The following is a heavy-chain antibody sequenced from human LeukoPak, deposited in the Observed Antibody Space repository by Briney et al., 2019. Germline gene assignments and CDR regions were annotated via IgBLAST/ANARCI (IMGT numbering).Heavy chain of an antibody. CDR1: VYTFTSYD. J-gene: IGHJ6*03. V-gene: IGHV1-8*03. D-gene: IGHD6-13*01. CDR3: ARVRPGYSSSWYAFLASPYYYYYMDV. CDR2: MNPNSGKT. Sequence: ASVKVSCKCTVYTFTSYDINWVRQATGQGLEGMGWMNPNSGKTGYAQKFQGRVTTTRNTSISTAYLELSSLRSEDTAVYYCARVRPGYSSSWYAFLASPYYYYYMDVWGKGTTVTVSS.